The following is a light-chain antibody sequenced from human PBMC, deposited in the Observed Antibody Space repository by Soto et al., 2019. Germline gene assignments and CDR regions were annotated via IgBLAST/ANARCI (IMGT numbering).Light chain of an antibody. CDR3: QQYNSYSGT. CDR1: QSISGW. CDR2: DAS. V-gene: IGKV1-5*01. Sequence: DIQMTQSPSALSASVGDRVTITCRASQSISGWLAWYQQKPGKAPKLLIFDASSLESGVPLRFSGSGFGTEFTLTISSLQPDDFATYYCQQYNSYSGTFGQGTKVDIK. J-gene: IGKJ1*01.